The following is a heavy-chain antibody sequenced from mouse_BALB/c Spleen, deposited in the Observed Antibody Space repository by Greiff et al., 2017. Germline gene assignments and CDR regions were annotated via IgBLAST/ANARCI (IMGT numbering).Heavy chain of an antibody. V-gene: IGHV2-3*01. CDR3: ARITTRNAMDY. CDR2: IWGDGST. Sequence: QVQLKESGPGLVAPSQSLSITCTVSGFSLTSDGVSWVRQHPGNGLEWLGVIWGDGSTNYHSALISRLSISKDNSKTQVFLKLNSLQTDDTATYYCARITTRNAMDYWGQGTSVTVSS. CDR1: GFSLTSDG. D-gene: IGHD2-4*01. J-gene: IGHJ4*01.